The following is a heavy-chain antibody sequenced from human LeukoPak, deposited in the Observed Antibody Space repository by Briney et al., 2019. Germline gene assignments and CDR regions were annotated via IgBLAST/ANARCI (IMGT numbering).Heavy chain of an antibody. Sequence: SETLSLTCAVSGGSISSSNWWSWVRQPPGKGLEWIGEIYHSGSTNYNPSLKSRVTISVDTSKNQFSLKLSSVTAADTAVYYCARGRGSSWYFYHFDYWGQGTLVTVSS. CDR1: GGSISSSNW. CDR3: ARGRGSSWYFYHFDY. J-gene: IGHJ4*02. CDR2: IYHSGST. D-gene: IGHD6-13*01. V-gene: IGHV4-4*02.